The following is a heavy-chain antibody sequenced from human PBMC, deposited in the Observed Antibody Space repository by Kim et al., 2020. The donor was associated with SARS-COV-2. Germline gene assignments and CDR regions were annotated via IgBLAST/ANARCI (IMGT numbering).Heavy chain of an antibody. CDR1: GFTFSSYA. CDR3: AAYSSSWYIGTTEKGYYFDY. Sequence: GGSLRLSCAASGFTFSSYAMHWVRQAPGKGLEWVAVIWYDGSNKYYADSVKGRFTISRDNSKNTLYLQMNSLRAEDTAVYYCAAYSSSWYIGTTEKGYYFDYWGQGTLVTVSS. D-gene: IGHD6-13*01. CDR2: IWYDGSNK. J-gene: IGHJ4*02. V-gene: IGHV3-33*01.